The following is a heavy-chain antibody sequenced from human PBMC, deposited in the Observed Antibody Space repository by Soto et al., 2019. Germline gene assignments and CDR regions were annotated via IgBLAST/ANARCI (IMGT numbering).Heavy chain of an antibody. CDR1: GFTFSTYT. CDR3: ARDQGGQSGNFIFDT. V-gene: IGHV3-23*01. Sequence: EVQLLEFGGGLVQPGGSLRLSCAASGFTFSTYTMTWVRQAPGKGLEWVSSVGGSGDGTYYADSVKGRFTISRDNSKNTLYLQMNSLRAEDTAVYYCARDQGGQSGNFIFDTWGQGTLVTVSS. D-gene: IGHD3-16*01. CDR2: VGGSGDGT. J-gene: IGHJ4*02.